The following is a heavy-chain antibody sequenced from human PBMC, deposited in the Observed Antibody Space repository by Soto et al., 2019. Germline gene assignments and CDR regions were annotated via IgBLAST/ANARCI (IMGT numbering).Heavy chain of an antibody. CDR1: GGSVSSSSYQ. V-gene: IGHV4-61*01. CDR2: IYYSGST. D-gene: IGHD3-10*01. CDR3: ARVPRITMVRGVSAPFDP. Sequence: QVQLQESGPGLVKPSETLSLTCTVSGGSVSSSSYQWSWIRQPPGKGLEWIGYIYYSGSTNYNPAHKSRTTISLDTSKNQFSLKLSSVTAADTAVYYCARVPRITMVRGVSAPFDPWGQGTLVIVSS. J-gene: IGHJ5*02.